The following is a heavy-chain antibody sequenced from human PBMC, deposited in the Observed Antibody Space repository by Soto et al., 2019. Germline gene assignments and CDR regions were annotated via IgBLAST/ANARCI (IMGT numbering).Heavy chain of an antibody. Sequence: GGSLRLSCAASGFTFSSYAMSWVRQAPGKGLEWVSGISGSGDSTYYADSVKGRFTISRDNSKNTLYLQMNSLRAEDTAVYYCARDFSMVIVAPGYWGQGTLVTVSS. CDR2: ISGSGDST. D-gene: IGHD5-12*01. CDR1: GFTFSSYA. V-gene: IGHV3-23*01. CDR3: ARDFSMVIVAPGY. J-gene: IGHJ4*02.